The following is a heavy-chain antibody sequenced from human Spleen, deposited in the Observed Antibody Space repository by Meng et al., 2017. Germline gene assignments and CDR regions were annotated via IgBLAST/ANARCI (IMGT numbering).Heavy chain of an antibody. V-gene: IGHV1-2*06. CDR1: GYTFTAYY. D-gene: IGHD1-26*01. J-gene: IGHJ5*02. Sequence: QVQRVQSGATVKKPGDAVKVSCKASGYTFTAYYMHWGRQAPGPGLEWMGRINPNSGGTNYAQKFQGRVTMTRDTSISTAYMELSRLRSDDTAVYYCARAVGATIIYWFDPWGQGTLVTVSS. CDR2: INPNSGGT. CDR3: ARAVGATIIYWFDP.